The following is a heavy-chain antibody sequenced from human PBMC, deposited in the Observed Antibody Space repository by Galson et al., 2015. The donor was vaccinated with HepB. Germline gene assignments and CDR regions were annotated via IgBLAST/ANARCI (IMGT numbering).Heavy chain of an antibody. CDR3: AKSAAILGDKVLVNVDR. Sequence: SLRLSCAASGFTFSSYAMTWVRQAPGKGLEWVSSISGSGGSAYYADSVKGRFTISRDNPKNTLNLQMNSLRAEDTAVYYCAKSAAILGDKVLVNVDRWGQGALVTVSS. CDR1: GFTFSSYA. D-gene: IGHD3-16*01. V-gene: IGHV3-23*01. J-gene: IGHJ4*02. CDR2: ISGSGGSA.